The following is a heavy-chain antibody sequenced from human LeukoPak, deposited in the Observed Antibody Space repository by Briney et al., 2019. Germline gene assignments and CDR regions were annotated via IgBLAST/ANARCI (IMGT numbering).Heavy chain of an antibody. D-gene: IGHD3-10*01. J-gene: IGHJ6*03. CDR1: GFMFRNYW. V-gene: IGHV3-74*01. CDR3: ARRYGSGSNFYMDV. CDR2: INSDGSST. Sequence: GGSLRLSCAASGFMFRNYWMHWVRQAPGKGLVWVSRINSDGSSTSYADSVKGRFTISRDNAKNTLYLQMNSLRAEDTAVYYCARRYGSGSNFYMDVWGKGTTVTVSS.